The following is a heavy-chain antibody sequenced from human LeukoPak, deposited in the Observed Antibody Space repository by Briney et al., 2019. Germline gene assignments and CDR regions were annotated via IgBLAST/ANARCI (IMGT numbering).Heavy chain of an antibody. J-gene: IGHJ3*02. CDR2: IYYSGST. CDR1: GGSISSYY. D-gene: IGHD6-19*01. Sequence: SETLSLTCTVSGGSISSYYWSWIRQPPGKGLEWIGYIYYSGSTNYNPSLKSRVTISVDTSKNQFSLKLSSVTAADTAVYYCASSRYSSGWDLRSDAFDIWGQGTMVTVSS. CDR3: ASSRYSSGWDLRSDAFDI. V-gene: IGHV4-59*08.